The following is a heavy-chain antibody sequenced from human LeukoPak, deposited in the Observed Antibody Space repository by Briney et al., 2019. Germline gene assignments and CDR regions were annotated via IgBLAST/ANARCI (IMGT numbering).Heavy chain of an antibody. Sequence: GGSLRLSCAASGFTFSSYAMHWVRQAPGKGLEWVAVISYDGSNKYYADSVKGRFTISRDNSKNTLYLQMNRLRAEDTGVYYCLSWFGELRDAFDIWGQGTMVTVSS. V-gene: IGHV3-30*04. D-gene: IGHD3-10*01. J-gene: IGHJ3*02. CDR3: LSWFGELRDAFDI. CDR2: ISYDGSNK. CDR1: GFTFSSYA.